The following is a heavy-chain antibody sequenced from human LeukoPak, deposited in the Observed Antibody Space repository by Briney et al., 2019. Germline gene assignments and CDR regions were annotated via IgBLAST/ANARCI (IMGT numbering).Heavy chain of an antibody. CDR2: ISGSGGST. CDR1: GFTFSSYA. D-gene: IGHD1-26*01. Sequence: PGGSLRLSCAASGFTFSSYAMSWVRHAPGEGLGWVSAISGSGGSTYYADSVKGRFTISRDNSKNTMYLQMTSLRAEYTAVYYCAKDSGSFHDAFEIWGQGEMVTVSS. V-gene: IGHV3-23*01. J-gene: IGHJ3*02. CDR3: AKDSGSFHDAFEI.